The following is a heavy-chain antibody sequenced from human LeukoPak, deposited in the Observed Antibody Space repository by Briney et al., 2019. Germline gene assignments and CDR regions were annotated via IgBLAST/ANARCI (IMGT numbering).Heavy chain of an antibody. CDR1: GFTVSSNY. J-gene: IGHJ3*01. CDR2: IRYDGSDS. Sequence: GGSLRLSCAASGFTVSSNYMSWVRQAPGKGLEWLAFIRYDGSDSYYADSVKGRFTISRDNSKKTLYLQMDSLRTEDTAFYYCALIGVVIPPDTYDVWGQGTLVTVSS. D-gene: IGHD2-21*01. V-gene: IGHV3-30*02. CDR3: ALIGVVIPPDTYDV.